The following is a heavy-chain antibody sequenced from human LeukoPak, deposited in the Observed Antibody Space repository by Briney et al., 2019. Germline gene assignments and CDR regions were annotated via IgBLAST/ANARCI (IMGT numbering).Heavy chain of an antibody. CDR2: IYYSGST. Sequence: SETLSLTCTVPGGSISGYYWSWIRQPPGKGLECIGYIYYSGSTNYNPSLKSRVTISLDTSKNQFSLKLSSVTAADTAVYYCARAGIAVAGQRYYMDVWGKGTTVTVSS. J-gene: IGHJ6*03. V-gene: IGHV4-59*01. D-gene: IGHD6-19*01. CDR3: ARAGIAVAGQRYYMDV. CDR1: GGSISGYY.